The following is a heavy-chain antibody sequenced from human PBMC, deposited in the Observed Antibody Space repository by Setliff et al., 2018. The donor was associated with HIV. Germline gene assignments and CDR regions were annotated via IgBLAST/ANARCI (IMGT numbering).Heavy chain of an antibody. CDR1: GGTFSSYA. Sequence: VASVKVSCKASGGTFSSYAISWVRQAPGQGLEWMGGIIPIIGITNQAQKFQGRVTITADKSTNTAYMELSSLRSEDTAVYYCAKDRGRGNWLDPWGQGTLVTVSS. J-gene: IGHJ5*02. D-gene: IGHD3-16*01. V-gene: IGHV1-69*10. CDR3: AKDRGRGNWLDP. CDR2: IIPIIGIT.